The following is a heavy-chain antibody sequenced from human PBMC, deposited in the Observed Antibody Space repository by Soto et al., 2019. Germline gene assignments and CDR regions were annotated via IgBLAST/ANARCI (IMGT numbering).Heavy chain of an antibody. J-gene: IGHJ4*02. CDR3: ARDVNKISFDN. D-gene: IGHD3-3*01. CDR2: IWYDGSNK. V-gene: IGHV3-33*01. Sequence: QVQLVESGGGVVQPGRSLRLSCAASGFSFSRVGMHWVRQAPGKGLEWVAVIWYDGSNKYYGDSVKGRFTISRDNAKNTLFLQMNSLRAEDTAVYYCARDVNKISFDNWGQGTLVTVSS. CDR1: GFSFSRVG.